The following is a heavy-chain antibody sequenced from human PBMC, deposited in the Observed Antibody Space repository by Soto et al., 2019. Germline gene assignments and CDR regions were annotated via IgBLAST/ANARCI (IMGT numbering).Heavy chain of an antibody. Sequence: EVQLVESGGGLVQPGGSLRLSCAASEFTFSSYDMHWVRQATGKGLEWVSAIGTAGDTYYPGSVKGRFTISRENAKNSLYPQMTSLRAEDTAVYYCARDIAAAGGRGYYYYYGMDVWGPGTTVTVSS. CDR3: ARDIAAAGGRGYYYYYGMDV. J-gene: IGHJ6*02. CDR2: IGTAGDT. CDR1: EFTFSSYD. D-gene: IGHD6-13*01. V-gene: IGHV3-13*01.